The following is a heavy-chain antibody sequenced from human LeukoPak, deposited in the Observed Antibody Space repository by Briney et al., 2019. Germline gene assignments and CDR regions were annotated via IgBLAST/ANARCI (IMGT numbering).Heavy chain of an antibody. J-gene: IGHJ4*02. CDR2: IYYSGST. CDR1: GGSLSSYY. V-gene: IGHV4-59*01. D-gene: IGHD6-25*01. CDR3: ARDLGGYRGVYYFDY. Sequence: PSDTLPLTCTVSGGSLSSYYGSWIRQPPGKGLEWIGYIYYSGSTNYNPSLKSRVTISVDTPKNQFSLKLSSVTAADTAVYYCARDLGGYRGVYYFDYWGQGTLVTVSS.